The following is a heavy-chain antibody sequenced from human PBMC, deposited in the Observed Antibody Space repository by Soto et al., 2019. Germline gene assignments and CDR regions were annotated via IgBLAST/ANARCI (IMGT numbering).Heavy chain of an antibody. CDR2: ISWNSGSI. J-gene: IGHJ4*01. V-gene: IGHV3-9*01. CDR3: PKHRARYCGGGSCYSIIDY. CDR1: GFTFDDYA. Sequence: PGGSLRLSCAASGFTFDDYAMHWVRQAPGKGLEWVSGISWNSGSIGYADSVKGRFTISRDNSKNTLYLQMNSLRAEDTAVYYCPKHRARYCGGGSCYSIIDYWGQGTVVTCSS. D-gene: IGHD2-15*01.